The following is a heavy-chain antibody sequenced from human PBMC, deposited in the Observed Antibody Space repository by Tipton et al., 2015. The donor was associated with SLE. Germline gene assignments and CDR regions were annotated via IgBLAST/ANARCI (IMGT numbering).Heavy chain of an antibody. D-gene: IGHD2-2*01. V-gene: IGHV4-39*07. CDR1: GGSMSRSSHY. CDR2: IYYSGST. Sequence: GPVKPSETLSLTCTVSGGSMSRSSHYWDWIRQPPGKGLEWIGSIYYSGSTYYNPSLKSRVTISVDKSKNQFSLKLSSVTAADTAVYYCARGGPAHYFDYWGQGTLVTVSS. J-gene: IGHJ4*02. CDR3: ARGGPAHYFDY.